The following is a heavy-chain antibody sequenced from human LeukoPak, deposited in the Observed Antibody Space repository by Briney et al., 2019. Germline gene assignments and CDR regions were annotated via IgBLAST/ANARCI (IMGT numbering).Heavy chain of an antibody. V-gene: IGHV4-59*01. CDR1: GGHISSYY. J-gene: IGHJ4*02. CDR2: IYYSEST. D-gene: IGHD6-13*01. CDR3: ARVAAAASFDY. Sequence: SETLSLTCSVPGGHISSYYGSWIRQPPGKGLEWIGYIYYSESTNYNPSLKSRVTISVDTSKNQFSLKLSSVTAADTAVYYCARVAAAASFDYWGQGTLVTVSS.